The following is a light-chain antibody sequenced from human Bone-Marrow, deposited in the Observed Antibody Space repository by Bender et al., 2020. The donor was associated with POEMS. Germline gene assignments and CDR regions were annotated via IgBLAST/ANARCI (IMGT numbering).Light chain of an antibody. CDR1: SSDVGGYGY. CDR2: DVS. CDR3: VSYTTTSTYV. V-gene: IGLV2-14*01. J-gene: IGLJ1*01. Sequence: QSALTQPRSVSGSPGQSVTISCTGTSSDVGGYGYVSWYQQHPGKAPKVMIYDVSNRPSGVSNRFSGSKSGNTASLTISVLQAEDEADYYCVSYTTTSTYVLGSGTKVTVL.